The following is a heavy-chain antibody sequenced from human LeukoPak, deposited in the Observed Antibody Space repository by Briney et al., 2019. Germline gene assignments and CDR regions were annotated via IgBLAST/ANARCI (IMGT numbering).Heavy chain of an antibody. CDR3: ARDGSPHVSMTVVTSPDY. CDR2: INPSGGAT. CDR1: GYTFTSYG. D-gene: IGHD3-22*01. J-gene: IGHJ4*02. Sequence: EASVKVSCKASGYTFTSYGISWVRQAPGQGLEWMGIINPSGGATSYAQKFQGRVTMTRDTSTSTVYMELSSLRSEDTAVYYCARDGSPHVSMTVVTSPDYWGQGTLVTVSS. V-gene: IGHV1-46*01.